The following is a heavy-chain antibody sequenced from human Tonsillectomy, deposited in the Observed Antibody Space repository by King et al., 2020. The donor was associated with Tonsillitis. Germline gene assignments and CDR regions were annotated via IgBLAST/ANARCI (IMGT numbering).Heavy chain of an antibody. CDR3: PTVGRTYYYDTSGYYNVGLDH. J-gene: IGHJ4*02. D-gene: IGHD3-22*01. CDR1: AFTFSNAW. V-gene: IGHV3-15*01. CDR2: IKSKTDGGTT. Sequence: VQLVESGGGLVKPGGSLRLSCAASAFTFSNAWMSWVRQAPGKGLEWVGRIKSKTDGGTTNYAAPVKGRFTISRDDSKNTLYLQMNSLKTEDTAVYYCPTVGRTYYYDTSGYYNVGLDHWGQGTLVTVSS.